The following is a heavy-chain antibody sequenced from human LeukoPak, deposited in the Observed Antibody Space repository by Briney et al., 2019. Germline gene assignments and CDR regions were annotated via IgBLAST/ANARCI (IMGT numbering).Heavy chain of an antibody. CDR3: ARAIKGSAMTTVTTADRSGYYYMDV. D-gene: IGHD4-11*01. V-gene: IGHV4-38-2*02. CDR2: IYHSGIT. Sequence: SETLSLTCNVSGYSISSGYYWGWIRQPPGKGLEWIGSIYHSGITYYNSSLKSRVTISVDTSKNQFSLKLSSVTAADTALYYCARAIKGSAMTTVTTADRSGYYYMDVWGKGTTVTVSS. J-gene: IGHJ6*03. CDR1: GYSISSGYY.